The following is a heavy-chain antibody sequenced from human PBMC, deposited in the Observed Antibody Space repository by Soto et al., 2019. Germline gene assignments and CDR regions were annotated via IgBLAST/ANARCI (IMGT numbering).Heavy chain of an antibody. CDR2: IDPSDSQT. CDR1: GYSFAGYW. CDR3: ARVDR. V-gene: IGHV5-10-1*04. J-gene: IGHJ4*02. D-gene: IGHD2-15*01. Sequence: GESLKISCKGSGYSFAGYWITWVRQKPGKGLEWMGRIDPSDSQTYYSPSFQGQVTISADKSISTAYLQWSSLKASDTAMYYCARVDRWGQGTLVTVSS.